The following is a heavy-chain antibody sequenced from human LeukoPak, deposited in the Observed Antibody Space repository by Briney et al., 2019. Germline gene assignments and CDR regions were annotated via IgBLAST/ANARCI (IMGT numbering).Heavy chain of an antibody. CDR1: GYTFTSYG. CDR3: ASRTIFGVVIIRPYYYGMDV. CDR2: ISAYNGNT. V-gene: IGHV1-18*01. Sequence: ASVKVSCKASGYTFTSYGISWVRQAPGQGLEWMGWISAYNGNTNYAQKLQGRVTMTTDTSTSTAYMELRSLRSDDTAVYYCASRTIFGVVIIRPYYYGMDVWGQGTTVTVSS. J-gene: IGHJ6*02. D-gene: IGHD3-3*01.